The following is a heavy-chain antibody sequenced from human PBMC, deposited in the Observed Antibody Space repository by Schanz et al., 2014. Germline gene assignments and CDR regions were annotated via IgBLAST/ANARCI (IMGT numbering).Heavy chain of an antibody. D-gene: IGHD6-6*01. CDR1: GFTLSTNV. V-gene: IGHV3-74*01. CDR3: AKGRGGTSSEGLDQYYGMDV. CDR2: ISRDGWTT. J-gene: IGHJ6*02. Sequence: EVQLVESGGGLVQPGGSLRLSCAASGFTLSTNVVHWVRQAPGKGLVWVSRISRDGWTTTYADSVKGRFTISRDNSKNTLYLQMNSLRAEDTAVYYCAKGRGGTSSEGLDQYYGMDVWGQGTTVTVSS.